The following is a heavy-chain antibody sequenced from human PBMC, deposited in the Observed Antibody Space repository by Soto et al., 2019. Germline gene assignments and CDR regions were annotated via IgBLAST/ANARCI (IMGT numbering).Heavy chain of an antibody. Sequence: SETLSLTCSVPGGSYYWSWIRQPPGKGLEWIGYIYYTGSTNYNPSLESRITMSLDTSKSQFSLKLSSVTAADTAVYYCASGGGTPFDYWGQGTLVTVSS. V-gene: IGHV4-59*01. CDR1: GGSYY. D-gene: IGHD3-16*01. CDR2: IYYTGST. J-gene: IGHJ4*02. CDR3: ASGGGTPFDY.